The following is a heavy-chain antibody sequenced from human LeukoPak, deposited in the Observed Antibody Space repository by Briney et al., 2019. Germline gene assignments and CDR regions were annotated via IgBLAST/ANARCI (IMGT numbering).Heavy chain of an antibody. CDR2: ITGSGGNT. J-gene: IGHJ6*02. CDR1: GLIFSSYS. CDR3: AKAASSSWPSYYYGMDV. Sequence: GSLRLSCAASGLIFSSYSMSWVRQAPGKGLEWVSVITGSGGNTYYADSVKGRFTISKDNSKNTVYLQMSSLRVDDTAVYYCAKAASSSWPSYYYGMDVWGQGTTVTVSS. D-gene: IGHD6-13*01. V-gene: IGHV3-23*01.